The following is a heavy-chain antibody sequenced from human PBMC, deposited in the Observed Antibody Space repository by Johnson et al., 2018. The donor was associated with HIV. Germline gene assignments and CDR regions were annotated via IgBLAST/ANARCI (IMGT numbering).Heavy chain of an antibody. CDR3: ARPNIEVLPAGAFDI. CDR2: IYSGGST. CDR1: GFTVSSNY. J-gene: IGHJ3*02. Sequence: VQLMESGGGLIQPGGSLRLSCAASGFTVSSNYMSWVRQAPGKGLEWVSVIYSGGSTYYADSVKGRFTISRDNSKNTLYLQMNSRRHDDAALYYCARPNIEVLPAGAFDIWGPGTVVTVSS. V-gene: IGHV3-53*01. D-gene: IGHD2-2*01.